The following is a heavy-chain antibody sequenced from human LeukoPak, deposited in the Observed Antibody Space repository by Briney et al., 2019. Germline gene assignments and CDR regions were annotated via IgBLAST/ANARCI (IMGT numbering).Heavy chain of an antibody. D-gene: IGHD2-15*01. J-gene: IGHJ5*02. CDR2: INHSGNT. V-gene: IGHV4-34*01. Sequence: SETLSLTCAVYGGSFSGHYWSWIRQAPGKGREWIGEINHSGNTNYNPSLKSRVTISVDTSKNQFSLKLSAVTAADTAVYYCVTEPGYCTGGRCYGGWFDPWGQGTLVTVSS. CDR1: GGSFSGHY. CDR3: VTEPGYCTGGRCYGGWFDP.